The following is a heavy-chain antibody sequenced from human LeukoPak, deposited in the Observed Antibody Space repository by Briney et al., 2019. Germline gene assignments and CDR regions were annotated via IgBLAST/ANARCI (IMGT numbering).Heavy chain of an antibody. J-gene: IGHJ3*02. V-gene: IGHV4-38-2*02. CDR3: ARFNLFPYYSFDI. Sequence: PSETLSLTCTVSGYSITRGSYWGWIRQPPGKGLEWIANIYHSGSTYYNPSLKSRVTISVDTSKNQFSLRLTSVTAADTALYFCARFNLFPYYSFDIWGQGTMVTVSS. CDR1: GYSITRGSY. D-gene: IGHD3-10*01. CDR2: IYHSGST.